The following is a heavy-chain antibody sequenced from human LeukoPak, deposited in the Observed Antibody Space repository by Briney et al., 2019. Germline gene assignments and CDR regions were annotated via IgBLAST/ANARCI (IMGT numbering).Heavy chain of an antibody. CDR3: ARDYGSWGYNWFDP. CDR1: GGSFSGYY. Sequence: SETLSLTCAVYGGSFSGYYWSWIRQPPGKGLEWIGEINHSGSTNYNPSLKSRVTISVDTSKNQFSLKLSSVTAADTAVYYCARDYGSWGYNWFDPWGQGTLVTVSS. D-gene: IGHD6-13*01. V-gene: IGHV4-34*01. J-gene: IGHJ5*02. CDR2: INHSGST.